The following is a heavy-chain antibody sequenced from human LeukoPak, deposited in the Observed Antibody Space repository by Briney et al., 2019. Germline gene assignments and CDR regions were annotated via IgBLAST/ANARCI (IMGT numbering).Heavy chain of an antibody. CDR2: IWYDGSNK. Sequence: PGGPLRLSCAASGFTFSSYGMHWVRQAPGKGLEWVAVIWYDGSNKYYADSVKGRFTISRDNSKNTLYLQMNSLRAEDTAVYYCARSHGSGSYSYYYYGMDVWGQGTTVTVSS. V-gene: IGHV3-33*01. CDR3: ARSHGSGSYSYYYYGMDV. D-gene: IGHD3-10*01. CDR1: GFTFSSYG. J-gene: IGHJ6*02.